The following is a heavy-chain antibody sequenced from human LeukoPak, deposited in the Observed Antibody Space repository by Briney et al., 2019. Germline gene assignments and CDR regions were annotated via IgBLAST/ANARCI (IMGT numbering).Heavy chain of an antibody. V-gene: IGHV3-7*01. CDR2: KNQDGSEK. D-gene: IGHD2-2*01. J-gene: IGHJ5*02. CDR1: GFTFSSYW. CDR3: ARDDCSSISCYHNWFDP. Sequence: GGSLRLSCAASGFTFSSYWMSWVAQAPGRGREGVANKNQDGSEKYYVDSVKGRFTISRDNAKNSLYLQMNSLRAEDTAVYYCARDDCSSISCYHNWFDPWGQGTLVTVSS.